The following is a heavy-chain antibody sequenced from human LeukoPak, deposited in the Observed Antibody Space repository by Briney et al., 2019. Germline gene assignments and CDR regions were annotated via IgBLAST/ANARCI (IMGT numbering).Heavy chain of an antibody. D-gene: IGHD6-13*01. J-gene: IGHJ4*02. CDR3: ARSPIAAAGTVDY. CDR2: INPNSGGT. Sequence: ASVKVSCKASGYTFTGYYMHWVRQAPGQGLEWMGWINPNSGGTNYAQKFQGRVTMTRDTSISTAYMELSRLRSDDTAVCYCARSPIAAAGTVDYWGQGTLVTVSS. CDR1: GYTFTGYY. V-gene: IGHV1-2*02.